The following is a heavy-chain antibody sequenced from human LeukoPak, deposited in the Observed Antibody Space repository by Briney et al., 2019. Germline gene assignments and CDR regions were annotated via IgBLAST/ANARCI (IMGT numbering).Heavy chain of an antibody. D-gene: IGHD5-12*01. J-gene: IGHJ4*02. CDR1: GFTFSSYD. V-gene: IGHV3-23*01. Sequence: PGGSLRLSCAASGFTFSSYDMSWVRQAPGKGLEWVSAISGSGGSTYYADSVKGRFTISRDNSKNTLYLQMNSLRAEDTAAYYCAKEDVDIVATTVYYFDYWGQGTLVTVSS. CDR3: AKEDVDIVATTVYYFDY. CDR2: ISGSGGST.